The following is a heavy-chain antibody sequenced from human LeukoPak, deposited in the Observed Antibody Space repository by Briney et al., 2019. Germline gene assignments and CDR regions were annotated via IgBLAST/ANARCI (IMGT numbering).Heavy chain of an antibody. V-gene: IGHV3-7*01. D-gene: IGHD5-18*01. Sequence: SGGSLRLSCAASGFSFSSYVMSWVRQAPGKGLEWVASINPEGSEKYSADSVKGRFTISRDNAKNSLYLQMDSLRVEDTAFYYCARDLAYSRLDYWGQGMLVTVSS. J-gene: IGHJ4*02. CDR1: GFSFSSYV. CDR3: ARDLAYSRLDY. CDR2: INPEGSEK.